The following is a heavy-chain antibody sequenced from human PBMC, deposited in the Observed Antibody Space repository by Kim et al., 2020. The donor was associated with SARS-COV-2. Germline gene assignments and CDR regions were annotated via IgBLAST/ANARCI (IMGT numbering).Heavy chain of an antibody. CDR3: AREKGGYYGSGSYYRPGMDV. CDR1: GFTFSDYY. CDR2: ISSSSSYT. V-gene: IGHV3-11*05. D-gene: IGHD3-10*01. J-gene: IGHJ6*02. Sequence: GGSLRLSCAASGFTFSDYYMSWIRQAPGKGLEWVSYISSSSSYTNYADSVKGRFTISRDNAKNSLYLQMNSLRAEDTAVYYCAREKGGYYGSGSYYRPGMDVWGQGTTVTVSS.